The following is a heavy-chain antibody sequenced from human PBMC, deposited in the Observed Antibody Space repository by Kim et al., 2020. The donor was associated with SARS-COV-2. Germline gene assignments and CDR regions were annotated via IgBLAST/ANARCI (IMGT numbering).Heavy chain of an antibody. CDR2: IYYSGST. V-gene: IGHV4-61*01. Sequence: SETLSLTCTVSGGSVSSGSYYWSWIRQPPGKGLEWIGYIYYSGSTNYNPSLKSRVTISVDTSKNQFSLKLSSVTAADTAVYYGARDGAAAGTLLWFDPWGQGTLVTVSS. D-gene: IGHD6-13*01. CDR1: GGSVSSGSYY. J-gene: IGHJ5*02. CDR3: ARDGAAAGTLLWFDP.